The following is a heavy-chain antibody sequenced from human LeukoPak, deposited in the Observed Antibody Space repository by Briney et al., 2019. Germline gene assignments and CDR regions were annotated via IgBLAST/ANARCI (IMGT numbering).Heavy chain of an antibody. D-gene: IGHD2-21*02. J-gene: IGHJ4*02. CDR1: GFTFSTYG. CDR2: IWNDGTNE. V-gene: IGHV3-33*01. CDR3: AREEVVETANFDF. Sequence: SGGSLRLSCAASGFTFSTYGMHWVRQAPGKGLEWVAVIWNDGTNENYADSVKGRFSISRDNSKNTLYLQINNLRAADTAVYYCAREEVVETANFDFWGRGTLVTVSS.